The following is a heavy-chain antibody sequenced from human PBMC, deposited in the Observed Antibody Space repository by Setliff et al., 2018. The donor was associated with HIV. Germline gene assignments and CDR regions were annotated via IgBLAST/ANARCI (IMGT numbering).Heavy chain of an antibody. Sequence: ASVKVSCKASGYTFTGYFMHWVRQAPGQGLEWMGRINPNSGGTNYAQKFQGRVNMTRDTSISTAYMELSRLRSDDTAVYYCASKVHCTNGVCLDAFDIWGQGTMVTVSS. CDR2: INPNSGGT. CDR1: GYTFTGYF. D-gene: IGHD2-8*01. CDR3: ASKVHCTNGVCLDAFDI. J-gene: IGHJ3*02. V-gene: IGHV1-2*06.